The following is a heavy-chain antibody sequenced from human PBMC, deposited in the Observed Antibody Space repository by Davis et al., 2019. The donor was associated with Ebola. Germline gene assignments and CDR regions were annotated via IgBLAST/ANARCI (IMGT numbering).Heavy chain of an antibody. D-gene: IGHD4-11*01. CDR1: GFTFSSYS. J-gene: IGHJ3*02. CDR2: ISRSSSYI. V-gene: IGHV3-21*01. Sequence: PGGSLRLSCAASGFTFSSYSMNWVRQAPGKGLEWVSSISRSSSYIYYADSVKGRFTISRDNAKNSLFLQMNSLRAEDTAVYYCARDVTEGDMTTSTGGFEIWGQGTMVTVSS. CDR3: ARDVTEGDMTTSTGGFEI.